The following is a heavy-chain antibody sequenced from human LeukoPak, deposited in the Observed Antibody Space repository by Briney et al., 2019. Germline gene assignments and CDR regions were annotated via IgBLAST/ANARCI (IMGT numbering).Heavy chain of an antibody. J-gene: IGHJ6*03. CDR1: GFTFDDDA. Sequence: SLRLSCAASGFTFDDDAMHWVRQAPGKGLEWVSGIDWNSGSIGYADSVKGRFTISRDNAKNSLYLQMNSLRAEDMALYYCAKGSGYHYYYYMDVWGKGTTVTVSS. CDR3: AKGSGYHYYYYMDV. V-gene: IGHV3-9*03. CDR2: IDWNSGSI.